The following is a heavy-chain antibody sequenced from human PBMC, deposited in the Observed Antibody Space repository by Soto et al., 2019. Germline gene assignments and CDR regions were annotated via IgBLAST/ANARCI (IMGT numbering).Heavy chain of an antibody. CDR1: GFTFSSYG. Sequence: GGSLRLSCAASGFTFSSYGMHWVRQAPGKGLEWVAVIWYDGSNKYYADSVKGRFTISRDNSKNTLYLQMNSLRAEDTAVYYCARASRGDILTGYSRFDPWGQGTLVTVSS. D-gene: IGHD3-9*01. CDR2: IWYDGSNK. V-gene: IGHV3-33*01. J-gene: IGHJ5*02. CDR3: ARASRGDILTGYSRFDP.